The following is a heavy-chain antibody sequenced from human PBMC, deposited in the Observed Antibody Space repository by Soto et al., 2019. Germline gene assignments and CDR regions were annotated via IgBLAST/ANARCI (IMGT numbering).Heavy chain of an antibody. CDR3: ARAYCSGGSCYPWDY. Sequence: SVKVSCKASGGTFSSYAISWVRQAPGQGLEWMGGIIPIFGTANYAQKFQGRVTITAEESTSTAYMELSSLRAEDTAVYYCARAYCSGGSCYPWDYWGQGTLVTVSS. CDR1: GGTFSSYA. D-gene: IGHD2-15*01. V-gene: IGHV1-69*13. CDR2: IIPIFGTA. J-gene: IGHJ4*02.